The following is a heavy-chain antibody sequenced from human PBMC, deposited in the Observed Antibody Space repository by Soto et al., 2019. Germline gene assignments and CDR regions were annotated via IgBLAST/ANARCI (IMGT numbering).Heavy chain of an antibody. CDR2: IYPGDSDT. Sequence: GESLKISCXGSGYSFTSYWIGWVRQMPGKGLEWMGIIYPGDSDTRYSPSFQGQVTISADKSISTAYLQWSSLKASDTAMYYCARPQGYSYAEYYFDYWGQGTLVTVSS. D-gene: IGHD5-18*01. CDR3: ARPQGYSYAEYYFDY. V-gene: IGHV5-51*01. CDR1: GYSFTSYW. J-gene: IGHJ4*02.